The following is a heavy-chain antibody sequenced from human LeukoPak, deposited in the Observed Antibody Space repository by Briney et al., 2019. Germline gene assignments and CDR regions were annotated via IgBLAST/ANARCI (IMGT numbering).Heavy chain of an antibody. CDR3: ARVLSWGYYYDSSGYYY. CDR1: GFTFSSYE. CDR2: ISSSGSTI. Sequence: GGSLRPSCAASGFTFSSYEMNWVRQAPGKGLEWVSYISSSGSTIYYADSVKGRFTISRDNAKNSLYLQMNSLRAEDTAVYYCARVLSWGYYYDSSGYYYWGQGTLVTVSS. V-gene: IGHV3-48*03. J-gene: IGHJ4*02. D-gene: IGHD3-22*01.